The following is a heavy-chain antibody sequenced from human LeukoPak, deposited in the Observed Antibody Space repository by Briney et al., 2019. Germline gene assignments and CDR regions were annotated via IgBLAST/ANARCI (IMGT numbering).Heavy chain of an antibody. CDR2: IYYSGST. D-gene: IGHD6-25*01. Sequence: SQTLSLTCTVSGGSISSGGYYWSWIRQHPGKGLEWIGYIYYSGSTYYNPSLKSRVTISVDTSKNQFSLKLSSVTAADTAVYYCARDTRSGPGMGVWGQGTTVTVSS. V-gene: IGHV4-31*03. J-gene: IGHJ6*02. CDR3: ARDTRSGPGMGV. CDR1: GGSISSGGYY.